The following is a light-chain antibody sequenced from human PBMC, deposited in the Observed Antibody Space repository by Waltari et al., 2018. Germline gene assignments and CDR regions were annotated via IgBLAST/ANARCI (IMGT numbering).Light chain of an antibody. CDR1: QDINIY. Sequence: DIQVTQSPSTLSASVGDRVTITCRASQDINIYLAWYQQKPGKVPKVLIYGGSTLRSGVPSRFSGGGSGTEFTFTISSLQPDDFATYYCQHGGAFGQGTRIEIK. V-gene: IGKV1-5*03. CDR2: GGS. CDR3: QHGGA. J-gene: IGKJ1*01.